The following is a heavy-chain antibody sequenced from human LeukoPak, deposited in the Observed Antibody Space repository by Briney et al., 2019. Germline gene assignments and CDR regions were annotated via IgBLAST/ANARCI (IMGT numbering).Heavy chain of an antibody. D-gene: IGHD2/OR15-2a*01. V-gene: IGHV1-18*01. CDR2: ISAYNGKT. Sequence: ASVTVSCKASGYTFTSYGISWVRQAPGQGLEWMGWISAYNGKTNYSQKLQGRVTMTTDTSTSTAYMELRSLTSDDTAVYYCARGEIVDGYFDYWGQGTLVTVSS. CDR1: GYTFTSYG. CDR3: ARGEIVDGYFDY. J-gene: IGHJ4*02.